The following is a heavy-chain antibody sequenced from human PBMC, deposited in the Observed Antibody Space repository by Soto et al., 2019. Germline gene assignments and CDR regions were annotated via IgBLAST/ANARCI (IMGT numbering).Heavy chain of an antibody. Sequence: QVQLQESGPGLVKPSETLSLTCTVSGGSISSYYWNWIRQPPGKGLEWIGDIYYGGGTNYNPSLNIRVAFAVDTSKDLFSLKLSSVTAADTAVYYCASQYYYDSSGSQTFDYWGQGTQVTVSS. D-gene: IGHD3-22*01. CDR1: GGSISSYY. CDR2: IYYGGGT. CDR3: ASQYYYDSSGSQTFDY. J-gene: IGHJ4*02. V-gene: IGHV4-59*01.